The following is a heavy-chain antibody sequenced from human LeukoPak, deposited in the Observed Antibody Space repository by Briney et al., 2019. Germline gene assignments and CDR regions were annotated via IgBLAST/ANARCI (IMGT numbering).Heavy chain of an antibody. CDR2: TSSNGGST. CDR3: ARALVVVAATPLDY. J-gene: IGHJ4*02. D-gene: IGHD2-15*01. CDR1: GFTFSSYG. Sequence: PGGSLRLSCAASGFTFSSYGMHWVRQAPGKGLEYVSATSSNGGSTYYANSVKGRFTISRDNSKNALYLQMGSLRAEDMAVYYCARALVVVAATPLDYWGQGTLVTVSS. V-gene: IGHV3-64*01.